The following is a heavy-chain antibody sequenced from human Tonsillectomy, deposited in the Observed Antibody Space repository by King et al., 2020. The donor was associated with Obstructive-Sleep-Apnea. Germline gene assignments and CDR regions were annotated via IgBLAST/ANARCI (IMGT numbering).Heavy chain of an antibody. D-gene: IGHD4-17*01. CDR3: ARAGVTTGAFDY. V-gene: IGHV4-39*07. J-gene: IGHJ4*02. Sequence: LQLQESGPGLVKPSETLSLTCTVSGGSISSSSYYWGWIRQPPGKGLEWIGSVYYSGSTYYNPPLKSRVTISVDTSKNQFSLKLSSVTAADTAVYYCARAGVTTGAFDYWGQGTLVTVSS. CDR1: GGSISSSSYY. CDR2: VYYSGST.